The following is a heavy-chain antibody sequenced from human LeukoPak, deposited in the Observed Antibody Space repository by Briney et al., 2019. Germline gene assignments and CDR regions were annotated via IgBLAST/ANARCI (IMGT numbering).Heavy chain of an antibody. CDR1: GFTFSSYG. Sequence: PGGSLRLSCAASGFTFSSYGMPWVRQAPGKGLEWVAVISYDGSNKYYADSVKGRFTISRDNSKNTLYLQMNSLRAEDTAVYYCAKGEGMDVWGQGTTVTVSS. CDR3: AKGEGMDV. J-gene: IGHJ6*02. CDR2: ISYDGSNK. V-gene: IGHV3-30*18.